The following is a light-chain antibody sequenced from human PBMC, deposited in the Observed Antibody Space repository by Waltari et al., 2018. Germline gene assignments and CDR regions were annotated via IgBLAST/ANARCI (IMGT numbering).Light chain of an antibody. J-gene: IGKJ4*01. V-gene: IGKV3-20*01. CDR1: ESVSSGY. CDR2: GAS. Sequence: EIVLTQSPGTLSLSPGERATLSCMASESVSSGYVAWYQQKPGQAPRLLIYGASSRATGIPDRFSGSGSGTDFTLTITRLEPEDFAMYYCQQYGYSPLTFGGGTKVEIK. CDR3: QQYGYSPLT.